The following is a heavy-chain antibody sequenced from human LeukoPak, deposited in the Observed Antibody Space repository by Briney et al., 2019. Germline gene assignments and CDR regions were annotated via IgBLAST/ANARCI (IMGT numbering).Heavy chain of an antibody. Sequence: PGGSLRLSCAASEFIVSINYMTWVRQAPGKGLEWVSSISSSSSYIYYADSVKGRFTISRDNAKNSLYLQMNSLRAEDTAVYYCARDPPHYSSSFYYYYYYMDVWGKGTTVTVSS. CDR3: ARDPPHYSSSFYYYYYYMDV. CDR2: ISSSSSYI. J-gene: IGHJ6*03. V-gene: IGHV3-21*01. CDR1: EFIVSINY. D-gene: IGHD6-13*01.